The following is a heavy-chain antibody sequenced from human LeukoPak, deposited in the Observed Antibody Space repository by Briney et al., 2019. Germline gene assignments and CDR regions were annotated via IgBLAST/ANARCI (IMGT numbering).Heavy chain of an antibody. J-gene: IGHJ4*02. V-gene: IGHV1-2*02. Sequence: ASVTVSYKASGYTFTDYYMHWVRQAPGQGLEWMGWINPNSGGTNYAQKFQGRVTMTRDTSISTAYMELSWLRSDDTAVYYCARDPSGYGDYWGQGTLVTVSS. D-gene: IGHD5-12*01. CDR3: ARDPSGYGDY. CDR2: INPNSGGT. CDR1: GYTFTDYY.